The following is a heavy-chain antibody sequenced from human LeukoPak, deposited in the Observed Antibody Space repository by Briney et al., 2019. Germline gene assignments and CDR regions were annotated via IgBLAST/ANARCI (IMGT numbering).Heavy chain of an antibody. J-gene: IGHJ4*02. D-gene: IGHD3-22*01. Sequence: GASVKVSCKASGYTFTSYGISWVRQAPGQGLEWMGWISAYNGNTNYAQKLQGRVTMTTDTSTSTAYMELRSLRSDDTAVYYCARTPYYYDSSGYCAYWGQGTLVTVSS. V-gene: IGHV1-18*01. CDR3: ARTPYYYDSSGYCAY. CDR1: GYTFTSYG. CDR2: ISAYNGNT.